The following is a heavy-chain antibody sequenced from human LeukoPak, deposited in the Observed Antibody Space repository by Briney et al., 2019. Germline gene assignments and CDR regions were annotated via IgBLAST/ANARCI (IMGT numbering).Heavy chain of an antibody. CDR1: GGSFSGYF. V-gene: IGHV4-34*01. J-gene: IGHJ4*02. CDR3: ARRRKSNDN. Sequence: SETLSLTCAVYGGSFSGYFWNWVRQPPGKGLEWIGEISLGGSSTYNPSLKSRVTISVDTSKTQFSLKMSSVTATDTAVYYCARRRKSNDNWGQGTLSLSPQ. CDR2: ISLGGSS. D-gene: IGHD1-14*01.